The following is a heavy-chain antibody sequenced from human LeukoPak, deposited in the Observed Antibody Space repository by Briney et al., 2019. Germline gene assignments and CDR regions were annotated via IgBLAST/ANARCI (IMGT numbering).Heavy chain of an antibody. V-gene: IGHV1-8*03. J-gene: IGHJ4*02. CDR3: ARARGRYCSSTSCYRNFDY. Sequence: ASVKVSCKASGYTFTSYDINWVRQATGQGLEWMGWMNPNSGNTGYAQKFQGRVTITRNTSISTAYKELSSLRSEDTAVYYCARARGRYCSSTSCYRNFDYWGQGTLVTVSS. D-gene: IGHD2-2*02. CDR2: MNPNSGNT. CDR1: GYTFTSYD.